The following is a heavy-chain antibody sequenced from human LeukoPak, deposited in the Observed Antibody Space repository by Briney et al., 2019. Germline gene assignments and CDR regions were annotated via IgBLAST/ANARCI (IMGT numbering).Heavy chain of an antibody. Sequence: PGRSLRLSCAASGFTFDDYAMHWVRHAPGKGLEWVSGISRNSGSIGYADSVKGRFTISRDNAKNPLYLQMNSLRAEDTALYYCAKSVYRSTSITFYYWGQGTLVTVSS. D-gene: IGHD2-2*01. V-gene: IGHV3-9*01. J-gene: IGHJ4*02. CDR3: AKSVYRSTSITFYY. CDR2: ISRNSGSI. CDR1: GFTFDDYA.